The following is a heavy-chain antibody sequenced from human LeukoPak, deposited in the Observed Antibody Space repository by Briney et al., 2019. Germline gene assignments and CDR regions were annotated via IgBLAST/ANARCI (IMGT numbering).Heavy chain of an antibody. CDR2: ISSNGGST. CDR1: GFTFSSYA. Sequence: GGSLRLSCAASGFTFSSYAMHWVRQAPGKGLEYVSAISSNGGSTYYANSVKGRFTISRDNSKNTLYLQVGSLRAEDMAVYYCARGFPSPDKRPCWGQGALVTVSS. D-gene: IGHD3-10*01. CDR3: ARGFPSPDKRPC. V-gene: IGHV3-64*01. J-gene: IGHJ4*02.